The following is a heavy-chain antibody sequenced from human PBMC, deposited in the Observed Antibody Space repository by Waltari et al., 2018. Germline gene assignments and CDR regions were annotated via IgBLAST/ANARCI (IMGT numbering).Heavy chain of an antibody. CDR2: MSSSGTT. J-gene: IGHJ6*02. CDR3: ARHYGMVVDYYYYYGLDV. D-gene: IGHD3-3*01. V-gene: IGHV4-59*08. CDR1: VYSISRYY. Sequence: QVLLQESGPGPVKSSETLSLTCSVSVYSISRYYWSWIRQAPGKGLEWIGYMSSSGTTKYNPSLKSRVTISVDTSKSQLLLRLRSVTASDTAVYYCARHYGMVVDYYYYYGLDVWGQGTTVTVS.